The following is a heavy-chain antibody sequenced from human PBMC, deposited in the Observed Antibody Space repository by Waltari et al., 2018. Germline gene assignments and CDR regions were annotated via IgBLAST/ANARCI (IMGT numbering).Heavy chain of an antibody. V-gene: IGHV3-23*01. CDR1: GFTFSSFS. Sequence: EVQLLESGGGLVQPGGSLRLSCAASGFTFSSFSMSWVRQAPGKGLEWVSSITGSGSGTYYADSVKGRFTMSRDNSKNTLYLQLSSLRVEDTAVYYCSLYCAGANCHWGQGTLVTVSS. CDR3: SLYCAGANCH. J-gene: IGHJ4*02. CDR2: ITGSGSGT. D-gene: IGHD2-21*01.